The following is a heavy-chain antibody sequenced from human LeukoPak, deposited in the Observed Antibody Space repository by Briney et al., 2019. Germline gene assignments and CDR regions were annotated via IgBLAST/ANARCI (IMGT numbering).Heavy chain of an antibody. J-gene: IGHJ4*02. V-gene: IGHV1-58*02. Sequence: GASVTVSFKASGFTFTSSAMQWVRQARGQRLEWIGWIVVGSGNTNYAQRFQERVTITRDMSTSTAYMELSSLRSEDTAVYYCAADRSYSGSSYYFDYWGEGTLVSVSS. CDR2: IVVGSGNT. CDR3: AADRSYSGSSYYFDY. D-gene: IGHD1-26*01. CDR1: GFTFTSSA.